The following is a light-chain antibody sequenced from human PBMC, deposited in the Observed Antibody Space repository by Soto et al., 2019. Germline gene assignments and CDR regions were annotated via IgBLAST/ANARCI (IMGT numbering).Light chain of an antibody. CDR1: SSNIGSNF. CDR2: ANN. Sequence: QSVLTQPPSESGTPGQRVTISCSGSSSNIGSNFVKWYQQFPGTAPRLLIYANNQRPSGVPDRFSGSKSGNTASLTVSGLQAADEADYFCKSYAGSNTYVFGNGTKVTVL. CDR3: KSYAGSNTYV. V-gene: IGLV1-44*01. J-gene: IGLJ1*01.